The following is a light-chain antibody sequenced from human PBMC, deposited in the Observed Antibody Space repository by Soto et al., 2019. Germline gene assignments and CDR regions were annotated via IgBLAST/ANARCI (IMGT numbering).Light chain of an antibody. J-gene: IGKJ1*01. CDR2: AAY. V-gene: IGKV1-8*01. CDR3: QQYYSYPRT. CDR1: QGISSY. Sequence: AIRMTQSPSSLSASTGDRVTITCRASQGISSYLAWYQQTPGKAPKLLIYAAYNLQSGVPSRFSGSGSGTDFTLTISCLQSEDFATYYCQQYYSYPRTFGQGTKGDIK.